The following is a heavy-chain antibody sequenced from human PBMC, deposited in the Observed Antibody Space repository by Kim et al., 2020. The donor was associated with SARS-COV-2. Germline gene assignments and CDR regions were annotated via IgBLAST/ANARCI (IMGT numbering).Heavy chain of an antibody. Sequence: KGRFTISRDDSKSIAYLQMNSLKTEDTAVYYCTRAREEQDVGAALYGMDVWGQGTTVTVSS. CDR3: TRAREEQDVGAALYGMDV. V-gene: IGHV3-49*02. J-gene: IGHJ6*02. D-gene: IGHD3-3*01.